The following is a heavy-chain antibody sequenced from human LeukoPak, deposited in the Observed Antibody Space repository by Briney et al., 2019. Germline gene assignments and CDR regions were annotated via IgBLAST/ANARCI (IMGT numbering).Heavy chain of an antibody. CDR2: ISAYNGNT. Sequence: ASVKVSCKASGYTFTSYGISWGRQAPGQGLEWMGWISAYNGNTNYAQKLQGRVTMTTDTSTSTAYMELRSLRSDDTAVYYCARDIVATSSIYYYSYYMDVWGKGTTVTVSS. CDR1: GYTFTSYG. CDR3: ARDIVATSSIYYYSYYMDV. J-gene: IGHJ6*03. D-gene: IGHD5-12*01. V-gene: IGHV1-18*01.